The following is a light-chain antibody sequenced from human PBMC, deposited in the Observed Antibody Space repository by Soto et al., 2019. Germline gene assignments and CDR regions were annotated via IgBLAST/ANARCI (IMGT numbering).Light chain of an antibody. CDR2: LEGSGSY. CDR1: SGHSSYI. Sequence: QLVLTQSSSASASLGSSVNLTCTLNSGHSSYIIAWHQQQPGKAPRYLMKLEGSGSYNKGSGVPDRFSGSSSGADRYLTISNLQFEDESDYYCETWDSSTHGVFCGGTKLTVL. CDR3: ETWDSSTHGV. J-gene: IGLJ3*02. V-gene: IGLV4-60*02.